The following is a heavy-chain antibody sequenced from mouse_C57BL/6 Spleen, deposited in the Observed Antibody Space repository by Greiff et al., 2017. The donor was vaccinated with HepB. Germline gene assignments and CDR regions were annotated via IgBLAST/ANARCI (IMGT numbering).Heavy chain of an antibody. D-gene: IGHD2-2*01. Sequence: QVQLQQPGAELVMPGASVKLSCKASGYTFTSYWMHWVKQRPGQGLEWIGEIDPSDSYTNYNQKFKGKSTLTVDKSSSTAYMQLSSLTSEDSAVYYCARKPRYGYDENYWGQGTTLTVSS. V-gene: IGHV1-69*01. CDR2: IDPSDSYT. CDR3: ARKPRYGYDENY. J-gene: IGHJ2*01. CDR1: GYTFTSYW.